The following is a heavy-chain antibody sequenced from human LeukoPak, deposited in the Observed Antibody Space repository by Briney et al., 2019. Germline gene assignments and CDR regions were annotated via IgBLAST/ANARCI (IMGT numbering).Heavy chain of an antibody. J-gene: IGHJ4*02. D-gene: IGHD6-19*01. Sequence: SETLSLTCTVSGGSISSSSYYWGWIRQPPGKGLEWIGSIYHSGSTYYNPSLKSRVTISVDTSKNQFSLKLSSVTAADTAVYYCARDSYSSGWYEDYWGQGTLVTVSS. CDR1: GGSISSSSYY. CDR3: ARDSYSSGWYEDY. V-gene: IGHV4-39*07. CDR2: IYHSGST.